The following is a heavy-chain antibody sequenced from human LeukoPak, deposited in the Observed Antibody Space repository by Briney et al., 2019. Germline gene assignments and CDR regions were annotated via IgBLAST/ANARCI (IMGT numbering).Heavy chain of an antibody. V-gene: IGHV4-59*01. D-gene: IGHD6-13*01. J-gene: IGHJ3*02. CDR1: GGSISSYY. Sequence: SETLSLTCTASGGSISSYYWSWIRQPPGKGLEWIGYIYYSGSTNYNPSLKSRVTISVDTSKNQFSLKLSSVTAADTAVYYCARAAGIAAAVLDIWGQGTMVTVSS. CDR3: ARAAGIAAAVLDI. CDR2: IYYSGST.